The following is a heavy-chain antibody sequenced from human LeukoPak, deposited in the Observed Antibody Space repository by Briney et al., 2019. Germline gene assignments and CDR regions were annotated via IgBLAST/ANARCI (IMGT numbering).Heavy chain of an antibody. CDR3: ARGNKDYGDYARGLSDY. CDR1: GYTFTDYY. J-gene: IGHJ4*02. CDR2: MNPNSGNT. D-gene: IGHD4-17*01. Sequence: ASVKVSCKASGYTFTDYYMHWVRQAPGQGLEWMGWMNPNSGNTGYAQKFQGRVTMTRNTSIATAYMELSSLRSEDTAVYYCARGNKDYGDYARGLSDYWGQGTLVTVSS. V-gene: IGHV1-8*02.